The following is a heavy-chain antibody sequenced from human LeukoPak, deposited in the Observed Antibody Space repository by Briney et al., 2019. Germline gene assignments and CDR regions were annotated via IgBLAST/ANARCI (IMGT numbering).Heavy chain of an antibody. CDR2: ISGSGGST. CDR3: ASIAVVVVAANDY. V-gene: IGHV3-23*01. J-gene: IGHJ4*02. CDR1: GFTLSSYA. Sequence: GGSLRLSCAASGFTLSSYAMSWVRQAPGKGLEWVSAISGSGGSTYYADSVKGRFTISRDNSKNTLYLQMNSLRAEDTAVYYCASIAVVVVAANDYWGQGTLVTVSS. D-gene: IGHD2-15*01.